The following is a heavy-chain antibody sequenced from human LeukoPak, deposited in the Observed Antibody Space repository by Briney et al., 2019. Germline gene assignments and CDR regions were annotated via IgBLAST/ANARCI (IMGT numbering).Heavy chain of an antibody. V-gene: IGHV4-34*01. CDR1: GGSFSGYY. Sequence: SETLSLTCAVYGGSFSGYYWSWIRQPPGKGLEWIGEINHSGSTNYNPSLESRVTISVDTSKNQFSLKLSSVTAADTAVYYCARGPREREPSGPGSYYNYWGQGTLVTVSS. D-gene: IGHD3-10*01. J-gene: IGHJ4*02. CDR3: ARGPREREPSGPGSYYNY. CDR2: INHSGST.